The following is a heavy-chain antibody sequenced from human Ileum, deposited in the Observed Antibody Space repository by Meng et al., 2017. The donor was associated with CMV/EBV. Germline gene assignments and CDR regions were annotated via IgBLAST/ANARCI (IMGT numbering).Heavy chain of an antibody. V-gene: IGHV3-21*01. CDR3: ATTGYSFGFTN. J-gene: IGHJ4*02. Sequence: GGSLRLSCTASGFNFSTYSMAWVRQAPGKGLEWVSSIARIGNYITYADSVKGRSTVSRDNAKNSLFLQMSGLGADDTAFYYCATTGYSFGFTNWGQGTLVTVSS. CDR2: IARIGNYI. D-gene: IGHD5-18*01. CDR1: GFNFSTYS.